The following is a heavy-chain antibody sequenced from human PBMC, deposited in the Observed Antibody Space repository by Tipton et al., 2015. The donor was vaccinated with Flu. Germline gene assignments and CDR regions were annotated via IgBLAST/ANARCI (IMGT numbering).Heavy chain of an antibody. CDR1: VGSISSYY. Sequence: TLSLTCTVSVGSISSYYWSWIRQPPGKGLEWIGYIYYSGSTNYNPSLKSRVTISADTSKNQFSLKLSSVTAADTAVYYCARDSAAHYGMDVWGQGTTVTVSS. CDR3: ARDSAAHYGMDV. J-gene: IGHJ6*02. V-gene: IGHV4-59*08. CDR2: IYYSGST. D-gene: IGHD6-13*01.